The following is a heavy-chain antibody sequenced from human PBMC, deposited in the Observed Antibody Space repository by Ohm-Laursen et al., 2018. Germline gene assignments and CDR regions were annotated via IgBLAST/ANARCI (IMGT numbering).Heavy chain of an antibody. D-gene: IGHD1-26*01. CDR1: GDSMNDYY. J-gene: IGHJ4*02. V-gene: IGHV4-4*07. CDR2: VYYTGTT. CDR3: AGRGY. Sequence: SDTLSLTCTVSGDSMNDYYWSWIRQPAGKGLEYIGRVYYTGTTDYNPSLNSRVTVSIDTSNNQFSLNLNSVTAADTAVYYCAGRGYWGQGTLVTVSS.